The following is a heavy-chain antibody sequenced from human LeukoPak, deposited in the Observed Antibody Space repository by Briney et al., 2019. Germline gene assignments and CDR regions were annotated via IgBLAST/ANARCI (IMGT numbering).Heavy chain of an antibody. CDR1: VFTFSSYA. V-gene: IGHV3-23*01. D-gene: IGHD3-3*01. Sequence: GGSLRLSCAAPVFTFSSYAMSRVRQTPGKGLEWVSAISGSGGSTYYAESVRGRFTISRENSKNTLYLQMNSLRAEDTAVYYCAKVPGKSVGYWGQGTLVTVSS. CDR2: ISGSGGST. J-gene: IGHJ4*02. CDR3: AKVPGKSVGY.